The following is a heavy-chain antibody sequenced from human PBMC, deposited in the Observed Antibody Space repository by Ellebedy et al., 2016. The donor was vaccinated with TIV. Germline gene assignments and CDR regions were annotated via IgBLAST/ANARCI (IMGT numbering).Heavy chain of an antibody. Sequence: GESLKISCAASGFTFSYYAMTWVRQAPGKGLEWVSTISTSGDITYYANSVKGRFTISRDNSRNMLFLQMNSLRADHTAVYFCARCRPAYSSGWDGGGHLGGMDVWGQGTTVTVSS. D-gene: IGHD6-19*01. V-gene: IGHV3-23*01. CDR2: ISTSGDIT. J-gene: IGHJ6*02. CDR3: ARCRPAYSSGWDGGGHLGGMDV. CDR1: GFTFSYYA.